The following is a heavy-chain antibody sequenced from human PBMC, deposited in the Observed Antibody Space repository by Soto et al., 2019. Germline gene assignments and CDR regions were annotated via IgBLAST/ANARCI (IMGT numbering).Heavy chain of an antibody. J-gene: IGHJ4*02. V-gene: IGHV4-34*01. Sequence: QVQLQQSGAGLLKPSETLSLTCDVYGGSFSGYIWTWIRQTPGKGLQWIGQINHSGSANYNPSLKSRVPISGHTSKSQCSLELSSATAADTAVYYCARGLISGSHYSGGWYYFDSWGQGTQVTVSS. CDR1: GGSFSGYI. CDR2: INHSGSA. CDR3: ARGLISGSHYSGGWYYFDS. D-gene: IGHD1-26*01.